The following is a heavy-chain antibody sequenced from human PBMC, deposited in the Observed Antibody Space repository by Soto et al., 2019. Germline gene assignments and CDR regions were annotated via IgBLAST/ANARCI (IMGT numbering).Heavy chain of an antibody. CDR3: ARETSSSWYYYGMDV. Sequence: EVQLVETGGGLIQPGGSLRLSCAASGFTVSSNSMSWVRQAPGKGLEWVSVIYSGGSTYYADSVKGRFTISRDHSKNTLNLQMNSLRAEDTAVYYCARETSSSWYYYGMDVWGQGTTVTVSS. CDR2: IYSGGST. V-gene: IGHV3-53*02. D-gene: IGHD6-13*01. CDR1: GFTVSSNS. J-gene: IGHJ6*02.